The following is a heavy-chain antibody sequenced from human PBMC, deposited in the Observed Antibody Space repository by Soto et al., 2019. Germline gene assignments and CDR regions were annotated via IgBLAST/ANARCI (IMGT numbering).Heavy chain of an antibody. CDR2: LDGSGGAT. CDR3: ANNSGWFHS. Sequence: VQVLDSGGGLVQPGGSLRLSCAASGFPFSSTALRWVRQAPGKGLEWVSNLDGSGGATYYADSVRGRFTSSRDNSNNTGDLQMSGLRAGVTAVYSGANNSGWFHSWGQGNLVTVSS. CDR1: GFPFSSTA. D-gene: IGHD3-10*01. J-gene: IGHJ5*01. V-gene: IGHV3-23*01.